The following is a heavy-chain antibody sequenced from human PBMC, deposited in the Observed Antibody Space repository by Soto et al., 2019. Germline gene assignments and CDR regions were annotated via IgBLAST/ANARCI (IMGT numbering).Heavy chain of an antibody. V-gene: IGHV3-53*01. CDR3: ASWHEREHAYDV. CDR1: GLTVSGKKY. J-gene: IGHJ3*01. D-gene: IGHD1-1*01. CDR2: LYDVDGT. Sequence: DVQLVESGGGLIQPGESLRLSCAAFGLTVSGKKYVAWVRQAPGKGLEWVSALYDVDGTYYADSVKGRFTTSRDSSKTTVYLQMNGLRPDDTAVYYCASWHEREHAYDVRGQGTTVTVSS.